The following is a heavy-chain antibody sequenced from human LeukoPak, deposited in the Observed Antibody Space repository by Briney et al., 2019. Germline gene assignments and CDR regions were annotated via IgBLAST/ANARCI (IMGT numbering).Heavy chain of an antibody. V-gene: IGHV4-34*01. Sequence: PSETLSLTCAVYGGSFSGYYWSWIRQPPGKGLEWIGEINHSGSTNYNPSLKSRVTISVDTSKNQFSLKLSSVTAADTAVYYCARSPRRNIVVVGYYYYYYYMDVWGKGTTVTISS. D-gene: IGHD2-15*01. CDR2: INHSGST. CDR1: GGSFSGYY. J-gene: IGHJ6*03. CDR3: ARSPRRNIVVVGYYYYYYYMDV.